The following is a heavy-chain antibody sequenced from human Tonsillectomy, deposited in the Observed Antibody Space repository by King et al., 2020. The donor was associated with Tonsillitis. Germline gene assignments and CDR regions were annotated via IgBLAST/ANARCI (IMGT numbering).Heavy chain of an antibody. D-gene: IGHD3-22*01. CDR3: AHRGGDYYDSSGYYDFDY. Sequence: TLKESGPTLVKPTQTLTLTCTFSGFSLSTSGVGVGWIRQPPGKALEWLALIYWNDDKRHSPSLKSRLTITKDTSKNQVVLTMTNMDPVDTATYYCAHRGGDYYDSSGYYDFDYWGQGTLVTVSS. V-gene: IGHV2-5*01. CDR1: GFSLSTSGVG. J-gene: IGHJ4*02. CDR2: IYWNDDK.